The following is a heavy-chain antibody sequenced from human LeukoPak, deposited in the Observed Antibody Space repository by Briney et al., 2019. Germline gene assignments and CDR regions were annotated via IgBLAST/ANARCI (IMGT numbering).Heavy chain of an antibody. V-gene: IGHV1-18*01. D-gene: IGHD3-9*01. CDR2: ISTYNGNT. CDR1: GYTFISYG. J-gene: IGHJ4*02. CDR3: ARGFPNYDILTGYNFDY. Sequence: ASVTVSCKASGYTFISYGISWVRQAPGQGLEWMGWISTYNGNTNYAQKFQGRVTITADESTSTAYMELSSLRSEDTAVYYCARGFPNYDILTGYNFDYWGQGTLVTVSS.